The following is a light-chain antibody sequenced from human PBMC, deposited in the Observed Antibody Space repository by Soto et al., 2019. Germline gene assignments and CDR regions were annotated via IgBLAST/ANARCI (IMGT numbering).Light chain of an antibody. CDR2: EVN. J-gene: IGLJ1*01. CDR3: NSYTSSTTYV. Sequence: QSVLTQPASVSGSPGQSITISCTGTSSDVGGYNYVSWYQQHPGKAPKLMIYEVNNRPSGVSNRFSGSKSGNTASLTISGLQAEDEADYYCNSYTSSTTYVFVTGTKLTVL. V-gene: IGLV2-14*01. CDR1: SSDVGGYNY.